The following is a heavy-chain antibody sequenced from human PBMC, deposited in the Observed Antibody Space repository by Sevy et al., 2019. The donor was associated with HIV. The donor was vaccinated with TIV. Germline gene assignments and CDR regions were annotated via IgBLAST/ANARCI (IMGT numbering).Heavy chain of an antibody. D-gene: IGHD3-10*01. CDR3: TTVESSITMVRGVIMGYYYYGMDV. J-gene: IGHJ6*02. V-gene: IGHV3-15*01. CDR2: IKSKTDGGTT. Sequence: GGSLRLSCAASGFTFSNAWMSWVRQAPGKGLEWVGRIKSKTDGGTTDYAAPVKGRFTISRDDSKNTLYLQMNSLKTEDTAGYYCTTVESSITMVRGVIMGYYYYGMDVWGQGTTVTVSS. CDR1: GFTFSNAW.